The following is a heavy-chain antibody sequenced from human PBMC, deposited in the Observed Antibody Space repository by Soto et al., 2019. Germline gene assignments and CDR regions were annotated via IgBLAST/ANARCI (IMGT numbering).Heavy chain of an antibody. J-gene: IGHJ4*02. V-gene: IGHV3-15*01. D-gene: IGHD3-3*01. Sequence: AGGSLRLSCAASGFTFSNAWMSWVRQAPGKGLEWVGRIKSKTDGGTTDYAAPVKGRFTISRDDSKNTLYLQMNSLKTEDTAVYYCTTADFWSGHDYWGQGTLVTVSS. CDR3: TTADFWSGHDY. CDR2: IKSKTDGGTT. CDR1: GFTFSNAW.